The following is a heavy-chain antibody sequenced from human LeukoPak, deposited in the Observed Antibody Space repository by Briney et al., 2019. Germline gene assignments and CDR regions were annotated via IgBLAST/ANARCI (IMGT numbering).Heavy chain of an antibody. CDR2: ISGSGGST. D-gene: IGHD4-17*01. CDR3: AKGPDYGPIYYYGMDV. J-gene: IGHJ6*02. CDR1: GFTFSSYA. V-gene: IGHV3-23*01. Sequence: GGSLRLSCAASGFTFSSYAMSWVRQAPGKELEWVSAISGSGGSTYYADSVKGRFTISRDNSKNTLYLQMNSLRAEDTAVYYCAKGPDYGPIYYYGMDVWGQGTTVTVSS.